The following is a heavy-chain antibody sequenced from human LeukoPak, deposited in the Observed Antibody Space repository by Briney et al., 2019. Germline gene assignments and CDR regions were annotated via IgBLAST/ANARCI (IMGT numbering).Heavy chain of an antibody. CDR2: ISYDGSNK. V-gene: IGHV3-30*03. D-gene: IGHD1-26*01. J-gene: IGHJ4*02. Sequence: PGGSLRLSCAASRFTFSSYGMHWVRQAPGKGLEWVAVISYDGSNKYYADSVKGRFTISRDNSKNTLYLQMNSLRAEDTAVYYCARNDGRTSSRWGQGTLVTVSS. CDR3: ARNDGRTSSR. CDR1: RFTFSSYG.